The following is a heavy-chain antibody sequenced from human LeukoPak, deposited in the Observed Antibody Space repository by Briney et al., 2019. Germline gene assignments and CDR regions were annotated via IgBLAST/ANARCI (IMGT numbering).Heavy chain of an antibody. CDR1: GGSISDYY. J-gene: IGHJ4*02. CDR2: FYNSGRS. V-gene: IGHV4-59*01. Sequence: SETLSLTCTVSGGSISDYYRGWIRQPPGKGLEWIGYFYNSGRSTYNPALKSRVTISADTSKNHFSLKLNSVTTADTAVYYCTRGAGCLIDYWGQGILVTVSS. CDR3: TRGAGCLIDY. D-gene: IGHD3-16*01.